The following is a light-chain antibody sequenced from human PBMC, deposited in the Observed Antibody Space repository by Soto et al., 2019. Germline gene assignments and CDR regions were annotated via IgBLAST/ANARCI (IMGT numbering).Light chain of an antibody. CDR1: SGHSTYI. CDR3: ETWGSCAHVI. CDR2: LEGTGSY. J-gene: IGLJ2*01. Sequence: QLVLTQSSSASASLGSSVKLTCTLSSGHSTYIIAWHQQQPGKAPRYLMKLEGTGSYTRGSGVPDRFSGSSSGADRYLTISNLQSEDEADYYCETWGSCAHVIIGRGTKLTVL. V-gene: IGLV4-60*03.